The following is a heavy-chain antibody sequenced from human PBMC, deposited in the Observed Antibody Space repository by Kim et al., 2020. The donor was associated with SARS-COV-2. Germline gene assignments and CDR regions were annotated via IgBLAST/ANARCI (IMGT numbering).Heavy chain of an antibody. Sequence: SVKVSCKASGGTFSSYAISWVRQAPGQGLEWMGGIIPIFGTANYAQKFQGRVTITADESTSTAYMELSSLRSEDTAVYYCASPPPEDITMIVVVSPDYAFDIWGQGTMVTVSS. J-gene: IGHJ3*02. CDR2: IIPIFGTA. CDR3: ASPPPEDITMIVVVSPDYAFDI. D-gene: IGHD3-22*01. V-gene: IGHV1-69*13. CDR1: GGTFSSYA.